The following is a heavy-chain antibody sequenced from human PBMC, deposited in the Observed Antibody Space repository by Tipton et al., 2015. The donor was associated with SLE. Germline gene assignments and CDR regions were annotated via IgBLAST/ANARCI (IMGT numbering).Heavy chain of an antibody. V-gene: IGHV3-73*01. CDR2: IRSKTYTYAT. CDR1: GFTFSGSA. J-gene: IGHJ4*02. D-gene: IGHD1-26*01. Sequence: SLRLSCAASGFTFSGSAMHWVRQASGKGLEWVGRIRSKTYTYATAYAASVKGRFTISRDDSKNTAFLQMNSLKTEDTAVYYCTKEVQEGWDPHHFDSWGQGTLVTVSS. CDR3: TKEVQEGWDPHHFDS.